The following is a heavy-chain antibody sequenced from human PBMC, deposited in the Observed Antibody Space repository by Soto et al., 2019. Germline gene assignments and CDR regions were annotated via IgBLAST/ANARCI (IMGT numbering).Heavy chain of an antibody. J-gene: IGHJ4*01. CDR1: GGSIGSTAYY. D-gene: IGHD1-1*01. Sequence: ASETLSLTCIVSGGSIGSTAYYWHWLRQPPGEGLEWIGNNYYTGTTDYNPSLRGRVTISVDRSKNQLSLKMTSVTAADTAMYFCARQQYTNSPYDYWGQGTLVTVSS. CDR2: NYYTGTT. CDR3: ARQQYTNSPYDY. V-gene: IGHV4-39*01.